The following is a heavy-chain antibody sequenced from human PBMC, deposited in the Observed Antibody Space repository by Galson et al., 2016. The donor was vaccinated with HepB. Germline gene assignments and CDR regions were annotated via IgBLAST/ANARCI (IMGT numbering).Heavy chain of an antibody. CDR3: ARDPTRPWANDASDI. J-gene: IGHJ3*02. D-gene: IGHD1-1*01. CDR1: GYSISNGYC. Sequence: ETLSLTCAVSGYSISNGYCWGWIRQPPGKGLEWIGNICHSGSTYFNPSLNSRVTISVDTSKNQFSLKLTSVIAADTAVYYCARDPTRPWANDASDIWGQGTMVAVSS. CDR2: ICHSGST. V-gene: IGHV4-38-2*02.